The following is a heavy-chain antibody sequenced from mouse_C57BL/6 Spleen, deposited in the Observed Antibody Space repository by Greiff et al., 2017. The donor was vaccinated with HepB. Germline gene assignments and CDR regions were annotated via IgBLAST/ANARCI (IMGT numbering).Heavy chain of an antibody. D-gene: IGHD2-10*01. CDR1: GYTFTSYW. CDR2: IHPNSGST. CDR3: ARDTYYGNYYFDY. V-gene: IGHV1-64*01. Sequence: QVQLQQSGAELVKPGASVKLSCKASGYTFTSYWMHWVKQRPGQGLEWIGMIHPNSGSTNYNEKFKSKATLTVDKSSSTAYMQLSSLTSEDSAVYYCARDTYYGNYYFDYWGQGTTLTVSS. J-gene: IGHJ2*01.